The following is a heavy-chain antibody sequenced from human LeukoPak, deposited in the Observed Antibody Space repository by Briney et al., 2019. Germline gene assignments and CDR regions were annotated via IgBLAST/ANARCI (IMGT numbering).Heavy chain of an antibody. J-gene: IGHJ5*02. CDR1: GASISSSSYY. D-gene: IGHD3-10*01. V-gene: IGHV4-39*02. CDR2: VSHSGIT. CDR3: ARLVIP. Sequence: PSETLSLTCTVSGASISSSSYYWGWIRQPPGKGLEWLGSVSHSGITYYNSSLNSRVTISVDTSKNHFSLTVNSVTAADTAVYYCARLVIPWGQGILVTVSS.